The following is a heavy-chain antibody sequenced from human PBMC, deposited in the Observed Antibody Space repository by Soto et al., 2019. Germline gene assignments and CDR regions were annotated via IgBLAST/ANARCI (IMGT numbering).Heavy chain of an antibody. Sequence: SETLSLTCTVSGGSISSGGYYWSWIRQHPGKGLEWIGYIYYSGSTYYNPSLKSRVTISVDTSKNQFPLKLSSVTAADTAVYYCARVGGVSGYSPSGWFDPWGQGTLVTVSS. D-gene: IGHD6-13*01. CDR3: ARVGGVSGYSPSGWFDP. V-gene: IGHV4-31*03. CDR2: IYYSGST. J-gene: IGHJ5*02. CDR1: GGSISSGGYY.